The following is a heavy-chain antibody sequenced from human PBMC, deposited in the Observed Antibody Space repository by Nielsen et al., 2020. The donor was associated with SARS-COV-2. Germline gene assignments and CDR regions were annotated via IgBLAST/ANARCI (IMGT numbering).Heavy chain of an antibody. J-gene: IGHJ6*02. CDR3: ARGSSTIYYGMDV. CDR2: ISYDGSNK. Sequence: GESLKISCAASGFTLSSYAMHWVRQAPGKGLEWVTVISYDGSNKYYADSVKGRFTISRDNSKNTLYLQMNSLRAEDTAVYYCARGSSTIYYGMDVWGQGTTVTVS. V-gene: IGHV3-30-3*01. D-gene: IGHD2-2*01. CDR1: GFTLSSYA.